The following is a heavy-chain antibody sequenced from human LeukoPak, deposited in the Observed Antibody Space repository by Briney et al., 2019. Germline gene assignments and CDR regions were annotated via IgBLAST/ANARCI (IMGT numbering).Heavy chain of an antibody. Sequence: LSGGSLRLSCAASGFTFNRNAISWVRQAPGKGLEWVSTIGGSGDKTFYADSVKGRFTISRDHSKNMVHLQMNSLTGEDTALYYCVRRGDASSGWGDHDFWGQGALVTVSS. V-gene: IGHV3-23*01. CDR2: IGGSGDKT. D-gene: IGHD6-19*01. CDR3: VRRGDASSGWGDHDF. J-gene: IGHJ4*02. CDR1: GFTFNRNA.